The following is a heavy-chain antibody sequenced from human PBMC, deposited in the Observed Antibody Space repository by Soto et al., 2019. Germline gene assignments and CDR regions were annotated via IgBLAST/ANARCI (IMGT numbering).Heavy chain of an antibody. Sequence: GASVKVSCKASGGTFSSYAISWVRQAPGQGLEWMGGIIPIFGTANYAQKFQGRVTITADESTSPAYRELSSLRSEDTAVFFCARDKGAPKTIEVLDFWGKGTMVPVS. V-gene: IGHV1-69*01. J-gene: IGHJ3*01. D-gene: IGHD1-26*01. CDR3: ARDKGAPKTIEVLDF. CDR2: IIPIFGTA. CDR1: GGTFSSYA.